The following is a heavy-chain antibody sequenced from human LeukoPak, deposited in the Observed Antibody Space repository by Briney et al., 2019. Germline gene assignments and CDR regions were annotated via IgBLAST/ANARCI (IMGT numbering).Heavy chain of an antibody. J-gene: IGHJ4*02. CDR2: LTTDGGST. CDR3: AKSLVRWAFDY. Sequence: GGSLRLSCVDSAFTFSSYDMSWVRQAPGKGLEWVSSLTTDGGSTEYADSVKGRFTISRDNSKNTLYLQMNSLRAEDTALYYCAKSLVRWAFDYWGQGTLVTVSS. V-gene: IGHV3-23*01. CDR1: AFTFSSYD. D-gene: IGHD4-23*01.